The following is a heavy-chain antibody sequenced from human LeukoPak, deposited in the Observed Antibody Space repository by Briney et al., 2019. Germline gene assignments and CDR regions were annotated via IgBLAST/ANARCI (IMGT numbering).Heavy chain of an antibody. CDR3: ARLEVRKRSSSRTYQYFQH. D-gene: IGHD6-13*01. V-gene: IGHV5-51*01. Sequence: GESLKISCKGSGYSFTSYWIGWVRQMPGKGLEWMGIIYPGDSDTRYSPSFQGQVTISADKSISTAYLQWSSLKASDTAMYYCARLEVRKRSSSRTYQYFQHWGQGTLVTVSS. J-gene: IGHJ1*01. CDR2: IYPGDSDT. CDR1: GYSFTSYW.